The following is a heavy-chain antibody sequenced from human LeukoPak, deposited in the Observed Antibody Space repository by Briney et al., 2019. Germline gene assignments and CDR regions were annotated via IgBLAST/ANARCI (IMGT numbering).Heavy chain of an antibody. Sequence: GGSLRLSCAASGFTFSRYAMRWVRQAPGKGLEWVSAISGSGGSTYYADSVKGRFTISRDNSKNTLYLQMNSLRAEDTAVYYCAKDHPFATVVTATAFDYWGQGTLVTVSS. V-gene: IGHV3-23*01. CDR2: ISGSGGST. D-gene: IGHD2-21*02. CDR1: GFTFSRYA. J-gene: IGHJ4*02. CDR3: AKDHPFATVVTATAFDY.